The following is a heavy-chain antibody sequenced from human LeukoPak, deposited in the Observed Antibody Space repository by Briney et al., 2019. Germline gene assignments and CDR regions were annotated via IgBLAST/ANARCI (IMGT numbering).Heavy chain of an antibody. Sequence: SVKVSCKASGGTFSSYAISWVRQAPGQGLEWMGGIIPIFGTANYAQKFQGRVTITTDESTSTAYMELSSLRSEDTAVYYCAREDRYYYDSSGSYYYYYMDVWGKGTTVTVSS. J-gene: IGHJ6*03. CDR2: IIPIFGTA. D-gene: IGHD3-22*01. V-gene: IGHV1-69*05. CDR1: GGTFSSYA. CDR3: AREDRYYYDSSGSYYYYYMDV.